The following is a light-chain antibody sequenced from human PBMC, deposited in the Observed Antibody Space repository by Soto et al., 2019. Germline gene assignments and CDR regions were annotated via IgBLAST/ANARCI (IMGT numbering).Light chain of an antibody. V-gene: IGKV3-20*01. CDR2: GAS. J-gene: IGKJ2*01. CDR3: QQVYT. Sequence: EIVLTQSPGTLSLSPGERATLSCRASQSVSSSYLAWYQQKPGQAPRLLIYGASSRATGIPDRFSGSGSGTDFTLTISRLEPEDFAVYYCQQVYTLGQRTKLEIK. CDR1: QSVSSSY.